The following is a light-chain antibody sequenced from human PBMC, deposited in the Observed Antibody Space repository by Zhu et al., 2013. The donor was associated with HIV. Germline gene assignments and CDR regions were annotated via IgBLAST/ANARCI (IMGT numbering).Light chain of an antibody. CDR1: NIGSKS. V-gene: IGLV3-21*01. J-gene: IGLJ3*02. CDR2: DDS. Sequence: SYELTQPPSVSVAPGKTATITCGGRNIGSKSVHWYQQKPGQAPVLVIYDDSERPSGIPERFSGFNSENTATLTINRVVAGDEADYSCQVLDTTSGHPLFGGGTKLTVL. CDR3: QVLDTTSGHPL.